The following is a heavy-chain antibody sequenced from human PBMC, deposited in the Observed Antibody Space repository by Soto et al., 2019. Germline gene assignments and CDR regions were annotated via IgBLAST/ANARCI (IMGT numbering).Heavy chain of an antibody. CDR3: ARDTGQWLVLGY. CDR1: GFTFSSYA. Sequence: QVQLVESGGGVVQPGRSLRLSCAASGFTFSSYAMHWVRQAPGKGLEWVAVISYDGSNKYYADSVKGRFTISRDNSKNTLYLQMNSLRAEDTAVYYCARDTGQWLVLGYWGQGTLVTVSS. J-gene: IGHJ4*02. V-gene: IGHV3-30-3*01. D-gene: IGHD6-19*01. CDR2: ISYDGSNK.